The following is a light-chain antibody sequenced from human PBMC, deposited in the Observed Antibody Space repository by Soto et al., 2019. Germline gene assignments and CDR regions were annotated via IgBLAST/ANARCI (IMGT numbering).Light chain of an antibody. CDR2: DDS. V-gene: IGLV3-21*02. Sequence: YELTQSPSVAVAPGRPAMITCWGNNIGTKSVHWFQQRPGRAPVLVVFDDSDRPSGIAERFSGSKSGSTATLIITRVEEGDEADYYCQVWDSSSIPHVFGTGTKVTVL. J-gene: IGLJ1*01. CDR1: NIGTKS. CDR3: QVWDSSSIPHV.